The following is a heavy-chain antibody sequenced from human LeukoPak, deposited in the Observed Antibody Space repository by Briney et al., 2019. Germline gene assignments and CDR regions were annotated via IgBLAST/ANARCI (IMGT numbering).Heavy chain of an antibody. V-gene: IGHV3-48*03. D-gene: IGHD6-19*01. J-gene: IGHJ6*03. CDR3: ARDRIPVAGDNYYYYYYMDV. Sequence: GGSLRLSCGASGLTFSSYEMNWVRQAPGKGLEWVSYISSSGSTIYYADSVKGRFTISRDNAKNSLYLQMNSLRAEDTAVYYCARDRIPVAGDNYYYYYYMDVWGKGTTVTVSS. CDR2: ISSSGSTI. CDR1: GLTFSSYE.